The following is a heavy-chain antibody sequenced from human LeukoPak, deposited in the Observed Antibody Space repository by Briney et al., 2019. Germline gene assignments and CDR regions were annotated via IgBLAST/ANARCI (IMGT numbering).Heavy chain of an antibody. CDR3: ARGPRPKTYYYDSSGYYYDY. CDR2: ISGSGSTI. D-gene: IGHD3-22*01. V-gene: IGHV3-11*04. Sequence: PGGSLRLSCAASGFTFSDYYMSWIRQAPGKGLEWVSYISGSGSTIYYADSVMGRFTISRDNAKNSLFLQMNSLRAEDTAVYYCARGPRPKTYYYDSSGYYYDYWGQGTLVTVSS. J-gene: IGHJ4*02. CDR1: GFTFSDYY.